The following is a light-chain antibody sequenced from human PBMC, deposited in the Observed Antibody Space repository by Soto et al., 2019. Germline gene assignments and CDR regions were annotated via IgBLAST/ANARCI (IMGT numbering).Light chain of an antibody. J-gene: IGKJ1*01. Sequence: DVVMTQSPLSLPVTLGQPASISCRSSQTLLGSDGNTYLNWFQQRPGQSPRRLIYKVSNRDSGVQDRFRGSGSGTNFTLQISRVEAEDVGIYYCMQGTHCPPWTFGQGTKVEIK. CDR2: KVS. V-gene: IGKV2-30*01. CDR1: QTLLGSDGNTY. CDR3: MQGTHCPPWT.